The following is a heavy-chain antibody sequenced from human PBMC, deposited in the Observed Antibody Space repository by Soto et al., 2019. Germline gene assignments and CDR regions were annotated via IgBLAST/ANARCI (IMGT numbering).Heavy chain of an antibody. Sequence: QVQLVESGGGVVQPGRSLRLSCAASGFTFSSYAMHWVRQAPGKGLEWVAVISYDGSNKYYADSVKGRFTISRDNSKNTRYLQMHSRRAEEKAVYYCASDRLRWAAAGTNPDYLDYWGQGTLVTVSS. CDR2: ISYDGSNK. CDR1: GFTFSSYA. CDR3: ASDRLRWAAAGTNPDYLDY. D-gene: IGHD6-13*01. J-gene: IGHJ4*02. V-gene: IGHV3-30-3*01.